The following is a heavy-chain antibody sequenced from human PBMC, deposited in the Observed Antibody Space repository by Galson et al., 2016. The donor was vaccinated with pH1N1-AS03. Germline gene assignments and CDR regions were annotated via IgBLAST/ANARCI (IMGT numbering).Heavy chain of an antibody. CDR1: GFAFSDYT. J-gene: IGHJ4*02. Sequence: SLRLSCAASGFAFSDYTMQWVRQAPGKGLEWVAVTSYNGRNKYYTDSVQGRFSISRDNSKNTLHLQMISLRDEDTAVYFCARSPSSAWHNFDYWGQGALVVVST. CDR3: ARSPSSAWHNFDY. CDR2: TSYNGRNK. D-gene: IGHD6-19*01. V-gene: IGHV3-30-3*02.